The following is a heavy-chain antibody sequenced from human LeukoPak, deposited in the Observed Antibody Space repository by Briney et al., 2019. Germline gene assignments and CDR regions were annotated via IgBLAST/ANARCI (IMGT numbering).Heavy chain of an antibody. CDR2: ISSSGSTI. J-gene: IGHJ4*02. Sequence: PGGSLRLSCAASGFTFSSYEMNWVRQAPGKGLEWVSYISSSGSTISYADSVKGRFTISRDNTKNSLYLQMNSLRAEDTAVYYCARVDYISSSGFDYWGQGTLVTVSS. D-gene: IGHD6-6*01. CDR1: GFTFSSYE. V-gene: IGHV3-48*03. CDR3: ARVDYISSSGFDY.